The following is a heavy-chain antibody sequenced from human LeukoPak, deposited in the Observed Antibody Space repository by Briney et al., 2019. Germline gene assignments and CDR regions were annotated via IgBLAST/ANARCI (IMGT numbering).Heavy chain of an antibody. V-gene: IGHV1-8*01. CDR3: AREGGYSGYDPYYYYYYYMDV. CDR2: MNPNSGNT. CDR1: GYTFTTYD. J-gene: IGHJ6*03. D-gene: IGHD5-12*01. Sequence: ASVKVSCKASGYTFTTYDINWVRQATGQGLEWMGWMNPNSGNTGYAQKFQGRVTMSRNTSISTAYMELSSLRSEDTAVYYCAREGGYSGYDPYYYYYYYMDVWGKGTTVTVSS.